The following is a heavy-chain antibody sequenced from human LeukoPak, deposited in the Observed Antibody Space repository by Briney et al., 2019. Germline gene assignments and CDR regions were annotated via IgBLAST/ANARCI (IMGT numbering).Heavy chain of an antibody. Sequence: GASVKVSCKASGGTFSSYAISWVRQAPGQGLEWMGGIIPIFGTANYAQKFQGRVTITADESTSTAYMELSSLRSEDTAVYYCARPDPFYDSRGKPFFDAWGQEPRVTVSS. V-gene: IGHV1-69*13. CDR3: ARPDPFYDSRGKPFFDA. D-gene: IGHD3-22*01. J-gene: IGHJ4*02. CDR1: GGTFSSYA. CDR2: IIPIFGTA.